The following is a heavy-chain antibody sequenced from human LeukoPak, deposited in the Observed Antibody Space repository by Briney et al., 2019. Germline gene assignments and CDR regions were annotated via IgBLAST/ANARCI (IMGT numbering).Heavy chain of an antibody. CDR1: GFTFSSYS. J-gene: IGHJ4*02. CDR2: ISSSSSTI. Sequence: GGSLRLSCAASGFTFSSYSMNWVRQAPGKGLEWVSYISSSSSTIYYADSVKGRFTISRDNAKNSLYLQMNSLRAEDTAVYYCARDFGEDYYDSSGPSGYWGQGTLVTVSS. V-gene: IGHV3-48*01. CDR3: ARDFGEDYYDSSGPSGY. D-gene: IGHD3-22*01.